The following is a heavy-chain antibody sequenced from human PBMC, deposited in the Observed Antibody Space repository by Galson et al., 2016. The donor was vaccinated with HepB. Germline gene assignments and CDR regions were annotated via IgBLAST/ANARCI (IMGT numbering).Heavy chain of an antibody. V-gene: IGHV3-23*01. Sequence: SLRLYCAASGFSFSNYAMSWVRQAPGKGLGWVSGISDSGGNTYFADSVKGRFTISRDNLKNTLYLQMNSLRADDTAVYYCAKRVSSSKYFDYWGQGTLVTVSS. CDR1: GFSFSNYA. J-gene: IGHJ4*02. CDR2: ISDSGGNT. D-gene: IGHD2-2*01. CDR3: AKRVSSSKYFDY.